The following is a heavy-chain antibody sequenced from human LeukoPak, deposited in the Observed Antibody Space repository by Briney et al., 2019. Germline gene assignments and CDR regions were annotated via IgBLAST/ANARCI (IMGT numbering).Heavy chain of an antibody. CDR1: GGTFSSYA. CDR2: MNPNSGNT. V-gene: IGHV1-8*02. Sequence: ASVKVSCKASGGTFSSYAISWVRQATGQGLEWMGWMNPNSGNTGYAQKFQGRVTMTRNTSISTAYMELSSLRSEDTAVYYCATLWFGESDAFDIWGQGTMVTVSS. J-gene: IGHJ3*02. CDR3: ATLWFGESDAFDI. D-gene: IGHD3-10*01.